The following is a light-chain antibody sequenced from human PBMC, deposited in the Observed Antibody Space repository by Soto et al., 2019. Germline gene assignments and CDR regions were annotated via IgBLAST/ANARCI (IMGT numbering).Light chain of an antibody. Sequence: EIVLRQSPATLSFSPGERATLSCXASQSVSSYLAWYQQKPGQAPRLLXYDASNRATGIPARFSGSGSGTDFTLTISSLEPEDFAVYYCQQRSNWPPITFGQGTRLEIK. CDR2: DAS. V-gene: IGKV3-11*01. CDR1: QSVSSY. J-gene: IGKJ5*01. CDR3: QQRSNWPPIT.